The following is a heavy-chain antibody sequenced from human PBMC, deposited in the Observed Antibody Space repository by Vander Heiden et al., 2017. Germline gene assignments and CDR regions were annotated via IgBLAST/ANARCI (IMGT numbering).Heavy chain of an antibody. D-gene: IGHD2-2*01. J-gene: IGHJ6*02. V-gene: IGHV3-64D*06. Sequence: EVQLVESGGGLVQPGGSLRLSCSASGFTFSSYAMHWVRQDPGKGLEYVSAISSNGGSTYYADSVKGRFTISRDNSKNTLYLQMSSLRAEDTAVYYCVKGSGYCSSTSCYGAPYYYYYGMDVWGQGTTVTVSS. CDR2: ISSNGGST. CDR1: GFTFSSYA. CDR3: VKGSGYCSSTSCYGAPYYYYYGMDV.